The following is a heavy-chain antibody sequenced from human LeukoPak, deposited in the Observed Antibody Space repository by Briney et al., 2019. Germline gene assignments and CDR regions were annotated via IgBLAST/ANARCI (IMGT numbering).Heavy chain of an antibody. CDR1: GGSISGDH. Sequence: SETLSLTCTVSGGSISGDHWNWIRQPPGKGLEWIGNIYYSGNTNYNPSLKSRVTISVDTSKNQFTLKLSSVTAADTAVYYCARRNDFDIWGQGTMVTVSS. CDR3: ARRNDFDI. J-gene: IGHJ3*02. V-gene: IGHV4-59*08. CDR2: IYYSGNT.